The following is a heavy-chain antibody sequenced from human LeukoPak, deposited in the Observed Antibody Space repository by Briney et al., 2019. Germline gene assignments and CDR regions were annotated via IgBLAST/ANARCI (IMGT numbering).Heavy chain of an antibody. J-gene: IGHJ6*02. CDR3: ARSCGGDCYHYGMDV. CDR1: GFTFSSYS. D-gene: IGHD2-21*01. Sequence: PGGSLRLSCAASGFTFSSYSMNWVRQAPGKGLERVSSISSSSSYIYYADSVKGRFTISRDNAKNSLYLQMNSLRAEDTAVYYCARSCGGDCYHYGMDVWGQGTTVTVSS. CDR2: ISSSSSYI. V-gene: IGHV3-21*01.